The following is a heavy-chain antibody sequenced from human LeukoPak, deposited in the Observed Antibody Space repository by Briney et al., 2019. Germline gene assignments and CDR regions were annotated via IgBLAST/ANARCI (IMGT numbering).Heavy chain of an antibody. CDR3: ARNRFVDSYSTYPHFLDY. J-gene: IGHJ4*02. CDR2: IYWNDDK. Sequence: SGPTLVKPTQTLTLTCTFSGFSLSTSGVGVGWIRQPPGKALEWLALIYWNDDKRYSPSLKSRLTITKDTSKNQVVLTMTNMDPVDTATYYCARNRFVDSYSTYPHFLDYWGQGTLVTVSS. D-gene: IGHD3-10*01. CDR1: GFSLSTSGVG. V-gene: IGHV2-5*01.